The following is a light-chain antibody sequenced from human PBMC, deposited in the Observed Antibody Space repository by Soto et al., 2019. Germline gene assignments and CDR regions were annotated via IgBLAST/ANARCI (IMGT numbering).Light chain of an antibody. J-gene: IGKJ2*01. Sequence: EIVMMQSPAILSVSPRERATLSCRASQALGNNLAWYQHKPGQAPRLLIYGASTMATGVPVRFSGSGYETEFTLSISSLQSDDLANYYCQQYTNWPYTFGQGTKLEIK. CDR3: QQYTNWPYT. CDR2: GAS. V-gene: IGKV3-15*01. CDR1: QALGNN.